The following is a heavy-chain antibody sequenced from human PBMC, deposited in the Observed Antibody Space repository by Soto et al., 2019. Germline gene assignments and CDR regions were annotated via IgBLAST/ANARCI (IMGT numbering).Heavy chain of an antibody. CDR1: VYTFTSYA. Sequence: GXSVKVSCKASVYTFTSYALHWVRQAPGQRLEWMGWINGGNGNTKYSQKFHGRVTITRDTSASTAYMELSSLRSEDTAVYYCARPIYDSSGYYYVLDLWGQGTLVTVSS. J-gene: IGHJ5*02. D-gene: IGHD3-22*01. CDR2: INGGNGNT. CDR3: ARPIYDSSGYYYVLDL. V-gene: IGHV1-3*01.